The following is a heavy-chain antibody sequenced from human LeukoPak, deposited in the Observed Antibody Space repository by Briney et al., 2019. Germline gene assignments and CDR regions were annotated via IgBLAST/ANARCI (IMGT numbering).Heavy chain of an antibody. D-gene: IGHD2-2*01. V-gene: IGHV4-59*01. CDR3: ARGYCSSTSCYFDY. Sequence: PSETLSLTCTVSGGSISSYYWSWIRQPPGKGLEWIGYIYYSGSTNYNPSLKRRVTISVDTSKNKFSLKLSSVTAADTAVYYCARGYCSSTSCYFDYWGQGTLVTVSS. J-gene: IGHJ4*02. CDR1: GGSISSYY. CDR2: IYYSGST.